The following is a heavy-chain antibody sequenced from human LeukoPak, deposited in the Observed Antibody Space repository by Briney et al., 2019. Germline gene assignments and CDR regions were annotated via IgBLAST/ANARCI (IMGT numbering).Heavy chain of an antibody. CDR3: ARVPSSGYYRNFDY. CDR2: ISHSGST. V-gene: IGHV4-34*01. Sequence: SETLSLTCAIYGESFSGYYWNWIRQPPGKGLEWIGEISHSGSTKYNPSLKSRVTISVDTSKNQSSLKLNSVTAADTAVYYCARVPSSGYYRNFDYWGQGTPVTVSS. D-gene: IGHD3-22*01. J-gene: IGHJ4*02. CDR1: GESFSGYY.